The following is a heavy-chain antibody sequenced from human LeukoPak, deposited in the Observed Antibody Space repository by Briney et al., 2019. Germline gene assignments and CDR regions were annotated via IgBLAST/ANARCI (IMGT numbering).Heavy chain of an antibody. D-gene: IGHD1-26*01. CDR2: MNIDGSEK. CDR1: GFTFSSYW. V-gene: IGHV3-7*01. CDR3: ARDPVEWELLLDY. J-gene: IGHJ4*02. Sequence: GGSLRLSCAASGFTFSSYWMSWVRQAPGKRLEWVANMNIDGSEKYYADSAKGRFTISRDNARNSVYLQMNSLRVEDTAVYYCARDPVEWELLLDYWGQGTLVTVSS.